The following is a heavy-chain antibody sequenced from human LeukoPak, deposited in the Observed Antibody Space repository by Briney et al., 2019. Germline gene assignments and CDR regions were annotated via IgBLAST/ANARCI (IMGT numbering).Heavy chain of an antibody. CDR1: GGSISSNSYY. D-gene: IGHD3-10*01. CDR2: IYYSGST. CDR3: ARTRYYYNSRSYGAPYYFDY. V-gene: IGHV4-39*01. Sequence: PSETLSLTCAVSGGSISSNSYYWGWIRQPPGKGLEWIGSIYYSGSTYYNPFLKSRVTISVDTSKNQFSLKLSSVTAADTAVYYCARTRYYYNSRSYGAPYYFDYWGPGTLVTVSS. J-gene: IGHJ4*02.